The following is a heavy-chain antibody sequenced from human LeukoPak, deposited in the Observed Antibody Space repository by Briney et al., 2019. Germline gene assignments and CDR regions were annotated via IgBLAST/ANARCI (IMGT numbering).Heavy chain of an antibody. D-gene: IGHD3-3*01. Sequence: SETLSLTCAVSGGSISSGGYYWSWIRQPPGKGLDWIGYIYHSGSTYYNPSLKSRVTISVDRSKNQFSLKLSSVTAADTAVYYCAARTKSPYYDFWSGYSSWGQGTLVTVSS. J-gene: IGHJ5*02. CDR2: IYHSGST. V-gene: IGHV4-30-2*01. CDR1: GGSISSGGYY. CDR3: AARTKSPYYDFWSGYSS.